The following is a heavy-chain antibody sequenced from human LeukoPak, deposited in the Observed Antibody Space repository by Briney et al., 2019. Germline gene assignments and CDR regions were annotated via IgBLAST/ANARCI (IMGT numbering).Heavy chain of an antibody. Sequence: PGGSLRLPCAASGFTFSNYNMIWVRQAPGKGLECVSYISSSGSTMHYADSVRGRFTISRDNAKKSLYLQMNSLRAEDTGVYYCARVWDGYSGEDYWGQGTLVTVSS. CDR1: GFTFSNYN. CDR3: ARVWDGYSGEDY. D-gene: IGHD5-18*01. J-gene: IGHJ4*02. V-gene: IGHV3-48*01. CDR2: ISSSGSTM.